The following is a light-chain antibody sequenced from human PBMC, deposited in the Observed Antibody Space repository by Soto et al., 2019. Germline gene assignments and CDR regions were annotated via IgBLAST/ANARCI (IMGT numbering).Light chain of an antibody. V-gene: IGKV3-11*01. CDR2: DAS. CDR1: QSVSSY. Sequence: EIVLTQSPATLSLSPGERATLSCRASQSVSSYLAWYQQKPGQAPRLLIYDASNRATGIPARFSGSGSGTAFTLTISSLAPEDFAVYYCQQRSNWPPNTFGPGTKVDIK. CDR3: QQRSNWPPNT. J-gene: IGKJ3*01.